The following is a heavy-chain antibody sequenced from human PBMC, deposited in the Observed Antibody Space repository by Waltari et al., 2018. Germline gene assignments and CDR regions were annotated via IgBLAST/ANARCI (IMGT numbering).Heavy chain of an antibody. Sequence: QVQLQQWGAGLLKPSETLSLTCAVYGGSFSGYYWSWIRQPPGRGLEWIGEINHSGSTNYNPSLKSRVTISVDTSKNQFSLKLSSVTAADTAVYYCARGEDSSSWYQYYYYGMDVWGQGTTVTVSS. J-gene: IGHJ6*02. CDR1: GGSFSGYY. V-gene: IGHV4-34*01. CDR2: INHSGST. D-gene: IGHD6-13*01. CDR3: ARGEDSSSWYQYYYYGMDV.